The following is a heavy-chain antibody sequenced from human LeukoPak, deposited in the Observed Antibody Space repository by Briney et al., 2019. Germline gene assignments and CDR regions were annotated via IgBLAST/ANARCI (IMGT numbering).Heavy chain of an antibody. Sequence: GGSLRLSCAASGFTFSSYSMNWVRQAPGKGLEWVSYISSSSSTIYYADSVKGRFTISRDNAKNSLFLQMNSLRVEDTAVYYCVRDGRGYCGSTSCRPFDSWGRGTQVTVSS. V-gene: IGHV3-48*04. CDR2: ISSSSSTI. J-gene: IGHJ4*02. CDR1: GFTFSSYS. D-gene: IGHD2-2*01. CDR3: VRDGRGYCGSTSCRPFDS.